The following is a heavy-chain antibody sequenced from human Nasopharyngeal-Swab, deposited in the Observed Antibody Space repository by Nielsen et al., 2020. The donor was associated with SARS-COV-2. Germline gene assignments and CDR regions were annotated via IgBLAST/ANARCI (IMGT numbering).Heavy chain of an antibody. J-gene: IGHJ6*02. Sequence: ASVKVSCKASGGTFSSYAISWVRQAPRQGLEWMGWISAYNGNTNYAQKLQGRVTMTTDTSTSTAYMELRSLRSDDTAVYYCARDSVDTAMVRNYYGMDVWGQGTTVTVSS. D-gene: IGHD5-18*01. CDR1: GGTFSSYA. V-gene: IGHV1-18*01. CDR3: ARDSVDTAMVRNYYGMDV. CDR2: ISAYNGNT.